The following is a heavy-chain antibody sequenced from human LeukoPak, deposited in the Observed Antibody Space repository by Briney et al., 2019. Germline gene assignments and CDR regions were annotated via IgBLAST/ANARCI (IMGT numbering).Heavy chain of an antibody. D-gene: IGHD1-26*01. J-gene: IGHJ4*02. CDR3: ARDLPRYRYSGSYGY. CDR2: ISAYNGNT. Sequence: ASVKVSCKASGYTFTSYGISWVRQAPGQGLEWMGWISAYNGNTNYAQKLQGRVTMTTDTSTSTAYMELRSLRSDDTAVYYCARDLPRYRYSGSYGYWGQGTLVTVSS. CDR1: GYTFTSYG. V-gene: IGHV1-18*01.